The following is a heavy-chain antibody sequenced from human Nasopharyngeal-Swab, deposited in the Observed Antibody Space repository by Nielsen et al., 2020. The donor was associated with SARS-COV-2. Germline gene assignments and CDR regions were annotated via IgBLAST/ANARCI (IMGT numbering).Heavy chain of an antibody. J-gene: IGHJ6*02. CDR3: ARDRRAVFPDYYGMDV. CDR1: GGTFSSYA. Sequence: SSVNVSCKASGGTFSSYAISWVRQAPGQGLEWMGGIIPIFGTANYAQKFQGRVTITADESTSTAYMELSSLRSEDTAVYYCARDRRAVFPDYYGMDVWGQGTTVTVSS. CDR2: IIPIFGTA. D-gene: IGHD2-8*01. V-gene: IGHV1-69*13.